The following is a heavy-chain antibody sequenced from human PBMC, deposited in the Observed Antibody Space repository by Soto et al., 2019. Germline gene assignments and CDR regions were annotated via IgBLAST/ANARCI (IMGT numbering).Heavy chain of an antibody. V-gene: IGHV3-21*01. Sequence: GSLRLSGAASGFTFSSYTMNWVRQAPGKGLEWVSSISSSSTYIYYADSVKGRFTVSRDNAKNSLFLQMNSLRAEDTAVYYCARVNYGGNFLWGQGALVTVSS. CDR3: ARVNYGGNFL. CDR1: GFTFSSYT. J-gene: IGHJ4*02. D-gene: IGHD4-17*01. CDR2: ISSSSTYI.